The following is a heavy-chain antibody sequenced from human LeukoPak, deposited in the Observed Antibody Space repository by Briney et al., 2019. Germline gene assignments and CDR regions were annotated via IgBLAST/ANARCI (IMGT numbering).Heavy chain of an antibody. CDR1: GFTFSSYS. D-gene: IGHD2-2*01. V-gene: IGHV3-48*01. CDR2: ISSSSSTI. J-gene: IGHJ6*03. CDR3: ARGPNVVVPEWGVFGYYYYMDV. Sequence: PGGSLRLSCAASGFTFSSYSMNWVRQAPGKGLEWVSYISSSSSTIYYADSVKGRFTISRDNAKNSLYLQMNSLRAEDTAVYYCARGPNVVVPEWGVFGYYYYMDVWGKGTTVTISS.